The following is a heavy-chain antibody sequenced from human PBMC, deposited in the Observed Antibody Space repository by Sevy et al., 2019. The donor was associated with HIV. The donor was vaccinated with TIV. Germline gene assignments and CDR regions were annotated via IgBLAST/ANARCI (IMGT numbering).Heavy chain of an antibody. CDR3: AKHYIYDIADGWYFDL. CDR2: ISGGGGGT. CDR1: GFTFNNYA. V-gene: IGHV3-23*01. D-gene: IGHD6-13*01. Sequence: GGSLRLSCAASGFTFNNYAMSWVRQAPGKGLEGKGLEWVSTISGGGGGTYYADSVRGRFTISRDNSKNTLYLQVNSLRVEDTAVYYCAKHYIYDIADGWYFDLWGRGTLVTVSS. J-gene: IGHJ2*01.